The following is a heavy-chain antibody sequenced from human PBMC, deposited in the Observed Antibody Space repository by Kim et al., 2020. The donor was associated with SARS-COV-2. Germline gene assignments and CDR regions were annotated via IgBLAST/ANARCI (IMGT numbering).Heavy chain of an antibody. CDR1: GGSISSYY. J-gene: IGHJ5*02. CDR2: IYYSGST. CDR3: ARERSKNWFDP. V-gene: IGHV4-59*13. Sequence: SETLSLTCTVSGGSISSYYWSWIRQPPGKGLEWIVYIYYSGSTNYNPSLKSRVTISVDTSKNQFSLKLSSVTAADTAVYYCARERSKNWFDPWGQGTLVTVSS.